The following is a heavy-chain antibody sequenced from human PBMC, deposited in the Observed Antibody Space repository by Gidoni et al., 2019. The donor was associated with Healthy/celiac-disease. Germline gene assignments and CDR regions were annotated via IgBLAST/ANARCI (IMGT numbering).Heavy chain of an antibody. D-gene: IGHD3-10*01. CDR2: INHSGST. V-gene: IGHV4-34*01. J-gene: IGHJ3*02. Sequence: QVQLQQWGAGLLKPSETLSLTCAVYGGSFSGYYWSWIRQPPGKGLEWIGEINHSGSTNYNPSLKSRVTISVDTSKNQFSLKLSSVTAADTAVYYCARGPVWFGELSDAFDIWGQGTMVTVSS. CDR1: GGSFSGYY. CDR3: ARGPVWFGELSDAFDI.